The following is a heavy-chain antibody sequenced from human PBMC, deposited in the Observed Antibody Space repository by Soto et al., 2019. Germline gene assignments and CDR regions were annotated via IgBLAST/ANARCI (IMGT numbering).Heavy chain of an antibody. J-gene: IGHJ4*02. CDR3: ARCFAVRYCSGGSCYRRPFDY. CDR1: GGSFSGYY. Sequence: SETLSLTCAVYGGSFSGYYWSWIRQPPGKGLEWIGEINHSGSTNYNPSLKSRVTISVDTSKNQFSLKLSSVTAADTAVYYCARCFAVRYCSGGSCYRRPFDYWGQGILVTVSS. D-gene: IGHD2-15*01. V-gene: IGHV4-34*01. CDR2: INHSGST.